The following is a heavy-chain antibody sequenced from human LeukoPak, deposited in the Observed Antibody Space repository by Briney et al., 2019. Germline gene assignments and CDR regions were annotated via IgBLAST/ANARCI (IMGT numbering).Heavy chain of an antibody. CDR1: GFTFSSYW. D-gene: IGHD6-13*01. J-gene: IGHJ4*02. Sequence: PGGSLRLSCAASGFTFSSYWMHWVRQAPGKGLVWVSRINSDGSSTSYADSVKGRFTISRDNAKNSLYLQMNSLRAEDTALYYCARDGIAAAGTGFDYWGQGTLVTVSS. V-gene: IGHV3-74*01. CDR3: ARDGIAAAGTGFDY. CDR2: INSDGSST.